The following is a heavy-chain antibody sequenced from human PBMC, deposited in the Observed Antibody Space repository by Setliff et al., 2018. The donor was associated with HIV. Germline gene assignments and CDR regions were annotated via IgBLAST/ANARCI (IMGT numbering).Heavy chain of an antibody. Sequence: ETLSLTCTVSGGSISSYRWSWIRQPAGKGLEWIGHIYASGSTNYNPSYNPSLNSRVTISVDTSKNQFPLKLSSVTAADTAVYYCARRGAYDYVWGSYPPPFDYWGQGTLVTVSP. D-gene: IGHD3-16*02. V-gene: IGHV4-4*07. CDR1: GGSISSYR. CDR2: IYASGST. J-gene: IGHJ4*02. CDR3: ARRGAYDYVWGSYPPPFDY.